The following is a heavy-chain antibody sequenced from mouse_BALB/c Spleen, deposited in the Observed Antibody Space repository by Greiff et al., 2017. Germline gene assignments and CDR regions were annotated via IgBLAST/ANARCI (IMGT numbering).Heavy chain of an antibody. J-gene: IGHJ3*01. CDR3: ARAHSTVGAD. CDR2: IDPANGNT. Sequence: EVQLQQSGAELVKPGASVKLSCTASGFNIKDTYMHWVKQRPEQGLEWIGRIDPANGNTKYDPKFQGKATITADTSSNTAYLQLSSLTSEDTAVYYGARAHSTVGADWGQGTLVTVSA. D-gene: IGHD1-1*01. CDR1: GFNIKDTY. V-gene: IGHV14-3*02.